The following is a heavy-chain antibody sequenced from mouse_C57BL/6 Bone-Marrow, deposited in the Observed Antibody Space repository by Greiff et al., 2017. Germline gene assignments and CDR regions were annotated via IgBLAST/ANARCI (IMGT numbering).Heavy chain of an antibody. CDR3: ATPCDYAGYSMDY. J-gene: IGHJ4*01. V-gene: IGHV2-5*01. CDR1: GFSLTSYG. Sequence: VQLQQSGPGLVQPSQSLSITCTVSGFSLTSYGVHWVRKSPGKGLEWLGVVWRGGSTDYNAAFMSKLSITKDNSKSQVFYKMNSRHADDTAIYYCATPCDYAGYSMDYWGQGTAVTVSS. CDR2: VWRGGST. D-gene: IGHD2-4*01.